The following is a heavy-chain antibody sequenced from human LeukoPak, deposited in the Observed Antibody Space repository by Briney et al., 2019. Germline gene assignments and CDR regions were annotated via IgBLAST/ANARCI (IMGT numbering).Heavy chain of an antibody. CDR2: IYTSGST. CDR3: ARGRDILTGLDWLWFDP. D-gene: IGHD3-9*01. V-gene: IGHV4-61*02. J-gene: IGHJ5*02. CDR1: GGSISSGSYY. Sequence: SETLSLTCTVSGGSISSGSYYWSWIRQPAGKGLEWIGRIYTSGSTNYNPSLKSRVTISVDTSKNQFSLKLSSVTAADTAVYYCARGRDILTGLDWLWFDPWGQGTLVTVSS.